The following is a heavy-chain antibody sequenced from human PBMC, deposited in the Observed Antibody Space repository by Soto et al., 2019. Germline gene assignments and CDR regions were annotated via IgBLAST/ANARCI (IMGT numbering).Heavy chain of an antibody. CDR1: DDSINSDKYY. J-gene: IGHJ4*02. Sequence: QLQLQESGPGLLKPSETLSLTCSVSDDSINSDKYYWGWIRQPPGKGLAWIGSIYYRGNAYYNPSLPPRGTISLATSRSHFSLKLNSVTAADSAVYLCARLEGLATISYYFDFWGPGALVTVSS. CDR3: ARLEGLATISYYFDF. CDR2: IYYRGNA. V-gene: IGHV4-39*02. D-gene: IGHD3-9*01.